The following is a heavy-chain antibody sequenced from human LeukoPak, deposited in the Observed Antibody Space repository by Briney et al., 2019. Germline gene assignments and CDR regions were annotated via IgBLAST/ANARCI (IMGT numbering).Heavy chain of an antibody. CDR3: ARSPPYCSGGSCYSSYYFDY. D-gene: IGHD2-15*01. CDR1: GYTFTGYY. CDR2: INPSGGST. Sequence: ASVKVSCKASGYTFTGYYMHWVRQAPGQGLEWMGIINPSGGSTSYAQKFQGRVTMTRDTSTSTVYMELSSLRSEDTAVYYCARSPPYCSGGSCYSSYYFDYWGQGTLVTVSS. J-gene: IGHJ4*02. V-gene: IGHV1-46*01.